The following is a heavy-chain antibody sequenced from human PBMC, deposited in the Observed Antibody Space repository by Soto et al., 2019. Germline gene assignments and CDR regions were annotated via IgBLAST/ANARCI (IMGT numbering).Heavy chain of an antibody. D-gene: IGHD2-21*01. CDR1: GFKFIDYY. CDR3: ATTTAVIVAQGPMDV. CDR2: VDPEDGET. J-gene: IGHJ6*02. Sequence: EVQLVQSGAEVKKPGATVKISCKVSGFKFIDYYLYWVQQAPGKALEWMGRVDPEDGETVYPEEFQGRLTITTDTSRDIAHMELSGLRSEDTAVYFCATTTAVIVAQGPMDVWGQGTTVIVSS. V-gene: IGHV1-69-2*01.